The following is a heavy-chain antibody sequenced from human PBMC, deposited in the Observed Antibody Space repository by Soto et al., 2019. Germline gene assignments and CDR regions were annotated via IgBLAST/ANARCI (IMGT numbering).Heavy chain of an antibody. D-gene: IGHD2-8*01. Sequence: QVQLVQSGAEVKKPGASVKVSCKASGYTFTGYYMHWVRQAPGQGLEWMGWINPNSGGTNYAQKFQGWLTMTRDTSISTAYMELSRLRSDDTAVYYCATNGNPQNYYYGMDVWGQGTTVTVSS. CDR2: INPNSGGT. CDR1: GYTFTGYY. J-gene: IGHJ6*02. CDR3: ATNGNPQNYYYGMDV. V-gene: IGHV1-2*04.